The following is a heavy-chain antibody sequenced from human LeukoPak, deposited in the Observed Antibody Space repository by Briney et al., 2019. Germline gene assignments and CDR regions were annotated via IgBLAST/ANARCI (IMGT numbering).Heavy chain of an antibody. J-gene: IGHJ5*02. CDR1: GFTFSSYG. V-gene: IGHV3-33*01. CDR2: IWYDGSNK. D-gene: IGHD2-15*01. CDR3: ASLLGYCSGDSCFNWFGP. Sequence: GGSLRLSCAASGFTFSSYGMHWVRQAPGKGLEWVAVIWYDGSNKYYADSVKGRFTISRDNSKNTLYLQMNSLRAEDTAVYYCASLLGYCSGDSCFNWFGPWGQGTLVAVSS.